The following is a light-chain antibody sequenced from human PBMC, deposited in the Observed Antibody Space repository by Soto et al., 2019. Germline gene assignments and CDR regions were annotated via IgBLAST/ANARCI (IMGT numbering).Light chain of an antibody. Sequence: EIVMTQSPATLSVSPGERATLSCRASQSVSSNLAWYQQRPGQAPRLLIYGASTSATGIPAGFTGSGSGTEFSLTISSLQSDACAVYSCQQYNNWPPWTFGQGTKVEIK. CDR2: GAS. V-gene: IGKV3-15*01. CDR3: QQYNNWPPWT. CDR1: QSVSSN. J-gene: IGKJ1*01.